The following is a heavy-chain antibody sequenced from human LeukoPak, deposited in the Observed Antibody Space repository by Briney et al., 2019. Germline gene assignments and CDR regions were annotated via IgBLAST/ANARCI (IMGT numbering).Heavy chain of an antibody. CDR2: ISAYNGNT. V-gene: IGHV1-18*01. CDR1: GYTFTSYG. D-gene: IGHD3-22*01. Sequence: ASVKVSCKASGYTFTSYGISWVRQAPGQGLEWMGWISAYNGNTNYAQKLQGRVTMTTDTSTSTAYMELRSLRSDDTAVYYCARDNYYDSSGYYDYWGQGTLVTVSS. CDR3: ARDNYYDSSGYYDY. J-gene: IGHJ4*02.